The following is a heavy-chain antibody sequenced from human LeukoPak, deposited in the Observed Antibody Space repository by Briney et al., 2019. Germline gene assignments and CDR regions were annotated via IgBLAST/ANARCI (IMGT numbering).Heavy chain of an antibody. Sequence: GGSLRLSCAASGFTFSTYGMHWVRQAPGKGLEWVAFIRFDGSSQKYADSVKGRFTISRDNSKNTLFLQMNSLRAEGTAVYYCARGRGGLLWFGEFNSWGQGTLVTVSS. V-gene: IGHV3-30*02. CDR1: GFTFSTYG. D-gene: IGHD3-10*01. CDR3: ARGRGGLLWFGEFNS. CDR2: IRFDGSSQ. J-gene: IGHJ4*02.